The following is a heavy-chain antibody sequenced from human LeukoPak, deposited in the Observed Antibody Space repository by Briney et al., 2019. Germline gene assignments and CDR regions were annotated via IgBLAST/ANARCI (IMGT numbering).Heavy chain of an antibody. CDR3: ARGRRQWLITPADN. J-gene: IGHJ4*02. D-gene: IGHD6-19*01. CDR1: GFTFSSYP. CDR2: ASYDGSSE. V-gene: IGHV3-30*04. Sequence: GGSLRLSCAVSGFTFSSYPFHWVRQAPGKGLEWVAVASYDGSSEHYADSVKGRFTISRDNSKNTLFLQMNSLGAEDTAVYFCARGRRQWLITPADNWGQGTLVTVSS.